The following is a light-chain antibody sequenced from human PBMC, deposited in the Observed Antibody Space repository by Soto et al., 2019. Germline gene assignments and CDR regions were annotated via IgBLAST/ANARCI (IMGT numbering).Light chain of an antibody. CDR2: SDD. Sequence: QSVLTQPPSASGTPGQRVTISCSGSSSNMGSNTVNWYQQLPGTAPKLLIYSDDQRPSGVPDRFSGSKSGTSASLAISGLQSEDEADYYCAAGDDSPNPVVFGGGTKLTVL. CDR3: AAGDDSPNPVV. CDR1: SSNMGSNT. J-gene: IGLJ2*01. V-gene: IGLV1-44*01.